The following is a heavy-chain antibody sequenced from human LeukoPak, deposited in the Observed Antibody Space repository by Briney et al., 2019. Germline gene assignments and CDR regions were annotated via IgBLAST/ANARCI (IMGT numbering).Heavy chain of an antibody. Sequence: PSETLSLTCTVSNCSITNYYWSWIRKPPGKGLGWIGYIYYIGSTNYNPSLKSRVTISVDTSKNQFSLRLASVSAADTAVYYCARGFGYSYGRGYDYWGQGTLVTVSS. D-gene: IGHD5-18*01. V-gene: IGHV4-59*01. CDR1: NCSITNYY. CDR3: ARGFGYSYGRGYDY. CDR2: IYYIGST. J-gene: IGHJ4*02.